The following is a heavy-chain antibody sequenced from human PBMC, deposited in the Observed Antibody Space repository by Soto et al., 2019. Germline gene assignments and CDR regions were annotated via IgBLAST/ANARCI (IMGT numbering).Heavy chain of an antibody. V-gene: IGHV4-39*01. J-gene: IGHJ4*02. D-gene: IGHD3-22*01. CDR1: GGSITSSSYY. CDR2: IYYSGST. Sequence: ETLSLTCTVSGGSITSSSYYWGWIRQPPGKGLEWIGNIYYSGSTYYNPSLKSRVTISVDTSKNQFSLKLSSVTAADTAVYYCMLGSGWKDFDYWGQGTLVT. CDR3: MLGSGWKDFDY.